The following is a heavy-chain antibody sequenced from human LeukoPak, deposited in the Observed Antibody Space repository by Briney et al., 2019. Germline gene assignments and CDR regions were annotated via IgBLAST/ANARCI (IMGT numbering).Heavy chain of an antibody. Sequence: GRSLRLSCAASGFIFDDYAMHWVRHAPGKVLEWVSGMSWNSGSIGYADSVKGRFTLSRDNAKNSLYLQMNSLRPEHTALCYCAKGREYSYGPLDYCGQGTLVSVSS. CDR3: AKGREYSYGPLDY. CDR1: GFIFDDYA. CDR2: MSWNSGSI. V-gene: IGHV3-9*01. J-gene: IGHJ4*02. D-gene: IGHD5-18*01.